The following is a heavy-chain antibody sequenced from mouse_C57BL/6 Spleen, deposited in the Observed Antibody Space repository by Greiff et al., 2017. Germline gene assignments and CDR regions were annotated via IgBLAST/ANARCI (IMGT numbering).Heavy chain of an antibody. CDR2: ISGGGGNT. CDR1: GFTFSSFT. V-gene: IGHV5-9*01. CDR3: ARRDYYGSSYPFAY. J-gene: IGHJ3*01. D-gene: IGHD1-1*01. Sequence: EVQGVESGGGLVKPGGSLKLSCAASGFTFSSFTMSWVRQTPEKRLEWVATISGGGGNTYYPDSVKGRFTISRDNAKNTLYLQMSRLRSEDTALYYCARRDYYGSSYPFAYWGQGTLVTVSA.